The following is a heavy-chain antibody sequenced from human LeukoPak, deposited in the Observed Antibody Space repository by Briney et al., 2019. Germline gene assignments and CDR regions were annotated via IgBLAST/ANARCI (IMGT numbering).Heavy chain of an antibody. CDR1: GYTFTSYD. Sequence: ASVKVSCKASGYTFTSYDISWVRQAPGQGLEWMGRIIPILGIANYAQKFQGRVTITADKSTSTAYMELSSLRSEDTAVYYCARSMVRGVLDYWGQGTLVTVSS. V-gene: IGHV1-69*04. D-gene: IGHD3-10*01. J-gene: IGHJ4*02. CDR2: IIPILGIA. CDR3: ARSMVRGVLDY.